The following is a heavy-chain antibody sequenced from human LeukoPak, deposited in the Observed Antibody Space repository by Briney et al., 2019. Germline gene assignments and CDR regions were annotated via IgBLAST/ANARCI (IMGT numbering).Heavy chain of an antibody. CDR1: GYTFTSYY. J-gene: IGHJ4*02. D-gene: IGHD5-18*01. CDR3: ARPNTEANGYFFDF. Sequence: ASVKVSCKASGYTFTSYYMHWVRQAPGQGLEWMGWISTYGGSTNYAQKLQGRVTVTTDTSTSTVYMELRSLRSDDTAVYYCARPNTEANGYFFDFWGQGTLVTVSS. V-gene: IGHV1-18*04. CDR2: ISTYGGST.